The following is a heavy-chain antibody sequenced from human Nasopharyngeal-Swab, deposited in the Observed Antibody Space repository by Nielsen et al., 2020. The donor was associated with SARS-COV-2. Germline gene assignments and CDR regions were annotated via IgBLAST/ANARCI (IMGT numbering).Heavy chain of an antibody. CDR3: ARSYGDYEDNWFDP. Sequence: ASVKVSCKASGYTFTGYYMHWVRQAPGQGLEWMGRINPNSGGTNYAQKFQGRVTITRNTSISTAYMELSSLRSEDTAVYYCARSYGDYEDNWFDPWGQGTLVTVSS. CDR2: INPNSGGT. CDR1: GYTFTGYY. D-gene: IGHD4-17*01. V-gene: IGHV1-2*06. J-gene: IGHJ5*02.